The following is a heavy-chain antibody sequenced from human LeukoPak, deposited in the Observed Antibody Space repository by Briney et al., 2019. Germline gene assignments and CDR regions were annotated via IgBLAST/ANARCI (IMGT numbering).Heavy chain of an antibody. CDR2: ISGTGVKT. Sequence: GGSLRLSCAASGFTFNNYAISWVRQTPGKGLEWVSGISGTGVKTVYSDSVKGRFTISRDNSKNTLYLQMNTLRADDTAVYYCAKDLLSGTGYYSWGIFDSWGQGTLLTVSS. J-gene: IGHJ4*02. CDR3: AKDLLSGTGYYSWGIFDS. D-gene: IGHD3-10*01. CDR1: GFTFNNYA. V-gene: IGHV3-23*01.